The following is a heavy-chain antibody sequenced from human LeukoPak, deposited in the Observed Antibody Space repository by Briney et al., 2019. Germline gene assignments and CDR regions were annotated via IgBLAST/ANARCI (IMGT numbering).Heavy chain of an antibody. J-gene: IGHJ4*02. CDR2: IYSNGST. CDR3: ARARVGSYYFDY. V-gene: IGHV3-66*01. D-gene: IGHD1-26*01. Sequence: GGSLRLSCAASGFTVSSNYMSWVRQAPGKGLEWVSVIYSNGSTYYAHSVKGRFTISRDNSKNTLYLRMNSLRAEDTAVYYCARARVGSYYFDYWGQGTLATVSS. CDR1: GFTVSSNY.